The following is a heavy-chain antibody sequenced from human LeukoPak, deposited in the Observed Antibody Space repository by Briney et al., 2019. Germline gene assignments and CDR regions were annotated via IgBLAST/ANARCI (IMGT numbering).Heavy chain of an antibody. CDR1: GFTFSSYA. CDR3: AKGLRTGVGPYMGYHYYMDV. Sequence: GGSLRLSCAASGFTFSSYAMSWVCQAPGKGLKWVSTINDNGDGTYYADSVKGRFTISRDNSYNTVSLQMNSLRDEDTGVYYCAKGLRTGVGPYMGYHYYMDVWGKGATVTVSS. V-gene: IGHV3-23*01. J-gene: IGHJ6*03. CDR2: INDNGDGT. D-gene: IGHD3-16*01.